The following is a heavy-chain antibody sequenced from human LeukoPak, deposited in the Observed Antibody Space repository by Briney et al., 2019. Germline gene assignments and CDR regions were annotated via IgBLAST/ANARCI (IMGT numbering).Heavy chain of an antibody. D-gene: IGHD3-10*01. CDR3: ARVGSTYYYGSGNYLDY. CDR1: GYSFTSYW. Sequence: GESLKISCKGSGYSFTSYWIGWVRQMPGKGLGWMGIIYPGDSDTRYSTSFQGQVTISADKSISTAYLQWSSLKASDTAMYYCARVGSTYYYGSGNYLDYWGQGTLVTVSS. CDR2: IYPGDSDT. V-gene: IGHV5-51*01. J-gene: IGHJ4*02.